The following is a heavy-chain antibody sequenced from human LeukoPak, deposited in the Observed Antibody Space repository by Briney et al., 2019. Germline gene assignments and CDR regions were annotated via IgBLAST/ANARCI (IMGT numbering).Heavy chain of an antibody. CDR1: GFTFISYG. J-gene: IGHJ4*02. V-gene: IGHV3-30*18. CDR3: AKGDYGDYYFDY. CDR2: ILYDGSNK. D-gene: IGHD4-17*01. Sequence: SLILFCAASGFTFISYGMHWGRQAPGKGLEGGAVILYDGSNKNYADSVKGRFTISRDNSKNTLYLQMNSLRAEDTAVEYCAKGDYGDYYFDYWGQGTLVTVSS.